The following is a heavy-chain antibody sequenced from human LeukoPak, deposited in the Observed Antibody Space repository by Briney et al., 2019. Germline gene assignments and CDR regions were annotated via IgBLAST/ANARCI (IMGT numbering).Heavy chain of an antibody. CDR3: ARYYDFWSGQTRNWFDP. D-gene: IGHD3-3*01. CDR2: IIPIFGTA. Sequence: GYSVKVSCKASGGTFSSYAISWVRQAPGQGLEWMGGIIPIFGTANYAQKFQGRVTITADESTSTAYMELSSLRSEDTAVYYCARYYDFWSGQTRNWFDPWGQGTLVTVSS. V-gene: IGHV1-69*01. CDR1: GGTFSSYA. J-gene: IGHJ5*02.